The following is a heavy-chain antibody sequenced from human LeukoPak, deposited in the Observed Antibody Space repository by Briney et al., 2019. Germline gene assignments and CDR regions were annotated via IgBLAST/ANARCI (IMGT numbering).Heavy chain of an antibody. CDR2: ISGSGGST. V-gene: IGHV3-23*01. J-gene: IGHJ4*02. Sequence: QPGGSLRLSCAASGFIFSSYAMSWVRQTPGEGLECVSTISGSGGSTYYADSVKGRFTISRDNSKNTLYLQMNTLRAEDTAIYFCARDREWLRPQDYWGQGTPVTVSS. CDR1: GFIFSSYA. D-gene: IGHD5-12*01. CDR3: ARDREWLRPQDY.